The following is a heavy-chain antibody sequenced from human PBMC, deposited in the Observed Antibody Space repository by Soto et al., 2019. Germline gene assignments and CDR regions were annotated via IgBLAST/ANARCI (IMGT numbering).Heavy chain of an antibody. CDR1: GGSITSYY. CDR3: SRWDHASADSDY. Sequence: QVQLQESGPGLVKPSETLSLTCIVSGGSITSYYWSWLRQPPGKGMEWIGSIYYRGNTNYNPSLKSRVTISVDRSKNQFSLKLVDVTAADTAVYYFSRWDHASADSDYCVQGTLVSVSS. D-gene: IGHD1-26*01. J-gene: IGHJ4*02. CDR2: IYYRGNT. V-gene: IGHV4-59*01.